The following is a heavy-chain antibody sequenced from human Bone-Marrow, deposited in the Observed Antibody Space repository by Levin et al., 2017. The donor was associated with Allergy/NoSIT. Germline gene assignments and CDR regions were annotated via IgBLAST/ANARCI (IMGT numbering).Heavy chain of an antibody. CDR2: IWPSDSDT. CDR1: EGSFSNYF. J-gene: IGHJ3*01. Sequence: AASVKVSCKGSEGSFSNYFIAWVRQKPGRGLEWMGLIWPSDSDTKYSPSFEGQVTISADKSTNTAYLQWSSLRASDTAMYYCVPRVDAFDVWGPGTMVTVSS. D-gene: IGHD2-2*01. V-gene: IGHV5-51*01. CDR3: VPRVDAFDV.